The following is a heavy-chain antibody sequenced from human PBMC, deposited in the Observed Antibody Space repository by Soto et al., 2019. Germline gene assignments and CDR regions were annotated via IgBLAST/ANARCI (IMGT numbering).Heavy chain of an antibody. CDR3: VRDSCSGGSCYLDY. Sequence: QVQLVQSGAEVKKPGASVKVSCKASGYTFSNYGISWVRQATGQGPEWMGWISTYNGNTKYAQKLQGRVTMTTDTSTSTVYMDLRSLRSDDTAVYYCVRDSCSGGSCYLDYWGQGTLVTVSS. J-gene: IGHJ4*02. CDR1: GYTFSNYG. V-gene: IGHV1-18*01. CDR2: ISTYNGNT. D-gene: IGHD2-15*01.